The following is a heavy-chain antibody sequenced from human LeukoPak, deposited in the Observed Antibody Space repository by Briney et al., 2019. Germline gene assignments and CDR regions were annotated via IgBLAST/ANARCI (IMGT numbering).Heavy chain of an antibody. J-gene: IGHJ4*02. CDR1: GFTFSSYS. CDR3: ARAHDYVWGSYRFYYFDY. V-gene: IGHV3-48*04. CDR2: ISSSSSTI. Sequence: GGPLRLSCAASGFTFSSYSMNWVRQAPGKGLEWVSYISSSSSTIYYADSVKGRFTISRDNAKNSLYLQMNSLRAEDTAVYYCARAHDYVWGSYRFYYFDYWGQGTLVTVSS. D-gene: IGHD3-16*02.